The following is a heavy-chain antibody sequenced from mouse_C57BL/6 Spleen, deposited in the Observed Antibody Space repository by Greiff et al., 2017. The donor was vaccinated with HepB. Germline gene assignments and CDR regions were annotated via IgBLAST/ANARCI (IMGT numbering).Heavy chain of an antibody. CDR1: GYTFTSYW. CDR3: ARGDFYGSSSWFAY. CDR2: IDPSDSYT. D-gene: IGHD1-1*01. Sequence: VQLQQPGAELVMPGASVKLSCKASGYTFTSYWMHWVKQRPGQGLEWIGEIDPSDSYTNYNQKFKGKSTLTVDKSSSTAYMQLSSLTSEDSAVYYCARGDFYGSSSWFAYWGQGTLVTVSA. V-gene: IGHV1-69*01. J-gene: IGHJ3*01.